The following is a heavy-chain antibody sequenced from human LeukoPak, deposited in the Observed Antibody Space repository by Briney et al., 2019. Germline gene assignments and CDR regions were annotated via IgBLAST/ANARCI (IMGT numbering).Heavy chain of an antibody. V-gene: IGHV3-30*18. CDR3: AKDQGWAIAVAGYDY. Sequence: GGSLRLSCEASGFTFSNYAMHWVRQAPGKGLEWVAVISYDGSNKYYADSVKGRFTISRDTSKNTLYLQMNSLRAEDTAVYYCAKDQGWAIAVAGYDYWGQGTLVTVSS. CDR2: ISYDGSNK. CDR1: GFTFSNYA. D-gene: IGHD6-19*01. J-gene: IGHJ4*02.